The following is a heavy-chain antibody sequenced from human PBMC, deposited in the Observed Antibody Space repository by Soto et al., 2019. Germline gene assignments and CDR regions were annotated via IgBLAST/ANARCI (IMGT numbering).Heavy chain of an antibody. Sequence: QVQLQESGPGLVKPSQTLSLTCTVSGGSISSGGYYWSWIRQHPGKGLEWIGYIYYSGSTYYHPSLKSRVTISVDTSKNQFSLKLSSVTAADTAVYYCARTIAARPVSYYYMDVWGKGTTVTVSS. CDR2: IYYSGST. CDR3: ARTIAARPVSYYYMDV. J-gene: IGHJ6*03. CDR1: GGSISSGGYY. D-gene: IGHD6-6*01. V-gene: IGHV4-31*03.